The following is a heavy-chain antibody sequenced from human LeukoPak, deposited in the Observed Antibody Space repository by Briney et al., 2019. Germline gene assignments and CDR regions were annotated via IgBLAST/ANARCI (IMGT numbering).Heavy chain of an antibody. CDR2: INPNSGGT. J-gene: IGHJ6*02. CDR1: GYTFTGYY. Sequence: ASVKVSCKASGYTFTGYYMHWVRQAPGQGLEWMGWINPNSGGTNYAQKFQGGVTMTRDTSISTAYMELSRLRSDDTAVYYCAREKWELLGREDYYYGMDVWGQGTTVTVSS. D-gene: IGHD1-26*01. V-gene: IGHV1-2*02. CDR3: AREKWELLGREDYYYGMDV.